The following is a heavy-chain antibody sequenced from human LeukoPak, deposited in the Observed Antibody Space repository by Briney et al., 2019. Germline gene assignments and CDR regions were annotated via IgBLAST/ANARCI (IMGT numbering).Heavy chain of an antibody. Sequence: GGSLRLCCAASGFTFSSYGMHWVRQAPGKGLEWVAVISYDGSNKYYADSVKGRFTISRDNSKNTLYLQMNSLRAEDTAVYYCAKDYSNYCDYWGQGTLVTVSS. CDR3: AKDYSNYCDY. CDR1: GFTFSSYG. CDR2: ISYDGSNK. D-gene: IGHD4-11*01. J-gene: IGHJ4*02. V-gene: IGHV3-30*18.